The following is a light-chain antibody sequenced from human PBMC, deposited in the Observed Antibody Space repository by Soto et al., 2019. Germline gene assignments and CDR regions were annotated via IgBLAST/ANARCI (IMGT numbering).Light chain of an antibody. J-gene: IGKJ3*01. CDR3: QQYGSSPRFT. Sequence: EIVLTQSPGTLSLSPGERATLSCRASQSVSSSYLAWYQQKPGQAPRLLIYGASSRATGIPDSFSGSGSGTDFTLAISSLEPEDFAVYYCQQYGSSPRFTFGPGTKVDIK. CDR2: GAS. V-gene: IGKV3-20*01. CDR1: QSVSSSY.